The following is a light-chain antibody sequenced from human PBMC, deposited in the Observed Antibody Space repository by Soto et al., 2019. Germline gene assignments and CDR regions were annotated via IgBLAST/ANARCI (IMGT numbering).Light chain of an antibody. CDR1: SSDVGGYNY. CDR3: SSYACSNMVV. J-gene: IGLJ2*01. CDR2: EVS. V-gene: IGLV2-8*01. Sequence: QSALTQPPSASGSPGQSVTISCTGTSSDVGGYNYVSWYQQHPGKAPKLMIYEVSKRPSGVPDRFSGSKSGNTASLPVSGLQAEDEADYYCSSYACSNMVVLGGGTKRTVL.